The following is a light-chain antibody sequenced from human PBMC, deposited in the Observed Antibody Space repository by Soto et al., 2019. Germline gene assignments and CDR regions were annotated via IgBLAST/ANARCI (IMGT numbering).Light chain of an antibody. CDR3: QQYSSSPQT. CDR2: GAS. Sequence: EIVLTQSPGTLSLSPGEGAALSCRASQSLSSNSLAWYQHKPGQAPRLLIYGASSKATGVPDRFYGTGSGTDFTLTISRLEPEDFAVYYCQQYSSSPQTFGQGTTGDI. CDR1: QSLSSNS. V-gene: IGKV3-20*01. J-gene: IGKJ1*01.